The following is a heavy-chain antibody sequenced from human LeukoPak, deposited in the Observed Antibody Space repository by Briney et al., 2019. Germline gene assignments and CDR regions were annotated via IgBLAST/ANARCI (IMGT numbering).Heavy chain of an antibody. J-gene: IGHJ3*02. CDR2: INHSGST. V-gene: IGHV4-34*01. CDR3: ARDNGDYGSAFDI. Sequence: SKTLSLTCAVYGGSFSGYYWSWIRQPPGKGLEWIGEINHSGSTNYNPSLKSRVTISVDTSKNQFSLKLSSVTAADTAVYYCARDNGDYGSAFDIWGQGTMVTVSS. D-gene: IGHD4-17*01. CDR1: GGSFSGYY.